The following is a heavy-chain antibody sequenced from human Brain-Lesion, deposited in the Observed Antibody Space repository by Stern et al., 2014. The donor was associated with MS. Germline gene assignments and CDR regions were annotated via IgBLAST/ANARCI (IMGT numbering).Heavy chain of an antibody. V-gene: IGHV4-30-2*01. D-gene: IGHD2-2*01. CDR3: ARGRSRVHPPLDP. CDR2: MYYGGSP. CDR1: GYSITSAAFS. J-gene: IGHJ5*02. Sequence: QVQLQESGSGLVKPSQTLSLTCSVSGYSITSAAFSWTWIRQATGKGLVWIGYMYYGGSPLSNRPLRGRVTTPADPSNNQVHLSVNAVAAADTAVYYCARGRSRVHPPLDPWGQGTLVTVSS.